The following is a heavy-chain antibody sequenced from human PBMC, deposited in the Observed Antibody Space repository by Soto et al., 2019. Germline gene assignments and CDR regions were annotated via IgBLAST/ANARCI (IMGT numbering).Heavy chain of an antibody. J-gene: IGHJ4*02. V-gene: IGHV3-21*01. CDR3: ARGGAGIVVVPAAARRYSYGYGVDY. Sequence: PGGSLRLSCAASGFTFSSYSMNWVRQAPGKGLEWVSSISSSSSYIYYADSVKGRFTISRDNAKNSLYLQMNSLRAEDTAVYYCARGGAGIVVVPAAARRYSYGYGVDYWGQGTLVTVSS. D-gene: IGHD2-2*01. CDR1: GFTFSSYS. CDR2: ISSSSSYI.